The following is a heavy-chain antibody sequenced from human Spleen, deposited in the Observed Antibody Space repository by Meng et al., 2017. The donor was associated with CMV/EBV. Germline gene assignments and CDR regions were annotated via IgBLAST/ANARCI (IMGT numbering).Heavy chain of an antibody. Sequence: GESLKISCAASGFTFSSYSMNWVRQAPGKGLEWVASISSVSTYIYYADSVKGRFIISRDNAKNSLYLQMNGLRAEDTAVYYGARGGSGRYYYGSGRYFDYWGQGTLVTVSS. V-gene: IGHV3-21*01. J-gene: IGHJ4*02. D-gene: IGHD3-10*01. CDR2: ISSVSTYI. CDR3: ARGGSGRYYYGSGRYFDY. CDR1: GFTFSSYS.